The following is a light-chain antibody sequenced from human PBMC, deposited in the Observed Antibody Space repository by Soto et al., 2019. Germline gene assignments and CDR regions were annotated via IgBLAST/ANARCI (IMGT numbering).Light chain of an antibody. Sequence: SALTQPAPLSGSPGPSITISCTGNSSDVGGYNYVSWYQQQPGKAPKFMIYDVTNRPSGVSNRFSGSKSGNTASLTISGLQAEDEADYYCCSYTTSNTRQIVFGTGTKVTVL. CDR2: DVT. CDR3: CSYTTSNTRQIV. V-gene: IGLV2-14*01. CDR1: SSDVGGYNY. J-gene: IGLJ1*01.